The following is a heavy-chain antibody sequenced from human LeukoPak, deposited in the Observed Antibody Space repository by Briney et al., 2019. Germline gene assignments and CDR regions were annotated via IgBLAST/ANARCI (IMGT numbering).Heavy chain of an antibody. V-gene: IGHV4-34*01. CDR3: ARSFSGYFDY. J-gene: IGHJ4*02. D-gene: IGHD3-22*01. Sequence: SETLSLTCAVYGGSFSGYYWSWIRQPPGKGLEWIGGINHSGSTNYNPSLKSRVTISVDTSKNQFSLRLSSVTAADTAVYYCARSFSGYFDYWGQGTLVTVSS. CDR1: GGSFSGYY. CDR2: INHSGST.